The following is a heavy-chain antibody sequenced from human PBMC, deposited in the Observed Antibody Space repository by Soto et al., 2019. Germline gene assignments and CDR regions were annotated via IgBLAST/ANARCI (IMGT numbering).Heavy chain of an antibody. CDR3: AIRNCGGDCYSHFDS. V-gene: IGHV5-10-1*01. J-gene: IGHJ4*02. CDR2: IDPNDSET. D-gene: IGHD2-21*02. CDR1: GYRFNSYW. Sequence: GESLKISCKGSGYRFNSYWISWVRQMPGKGLEWMGRIDPNDSETKYSPSFEGQVTISADRSINTAYLEWSSLKAADTAMYYCAIRNCGGDCYSHFDSWGQGALVTVS.